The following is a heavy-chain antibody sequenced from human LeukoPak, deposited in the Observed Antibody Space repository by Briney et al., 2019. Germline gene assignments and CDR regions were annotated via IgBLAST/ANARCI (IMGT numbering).Heavy chain of an antibody. CDR3: ARWYCSTTTCYYLDH. V-gene: IGHV4-59*01. D-gene: IGHD2-2*01. J-gene: IGHJ4*02. Sequence: SETLSLTCTVSGGSISSYYWSWIRQPPGRGLEYIGHVYYSGNTDYNPSLKSRVTMSVDTSKNQFSLRLNSVTAADTAVYYRARWYCSTTTCYYLDHWGQGTLVTVSS. CDR1: GGSISSYY. CDR2: VYYSGNT.